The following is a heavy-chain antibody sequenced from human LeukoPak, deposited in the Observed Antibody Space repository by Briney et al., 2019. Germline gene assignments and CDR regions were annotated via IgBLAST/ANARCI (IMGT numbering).Heavy chain of an antibody. D-gene: IGHD4-17*01. CDR3: ARGYETPATVTPNWFDP. Sequence: SQTLSLTCTVSGGSISSGGYYWSWIRQHPGKGLEWIGYIYYSGSTYYNPSLKSRVTISVDTSKNQFSLKLSSVTAADTAVYYCARGYETPATVTPNWFDPWGQGTLVTVSS. CDR1: GGSISSGGYY. V-gene: IGHV4-31*03. CDR2: IYYSGST. J-gene: IGHJ5*02.